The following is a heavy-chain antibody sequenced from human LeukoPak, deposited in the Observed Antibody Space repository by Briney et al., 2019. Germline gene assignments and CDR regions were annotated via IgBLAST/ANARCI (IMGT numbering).Heavy chain of an antibody. CDR1: GGSISSGGYS. D-gene: IGHD6-6*01. Sequence: PSETLSLTCAASGGSISSGGYSWSWIRQPPGKGLEWIGYIYYSGSTNYNPSLKSRVTISVDTSKNQFSLKLSSVTAADTAVYYCARTSIAARRANAFDIWGQGTMVTVSS. J-gene: IGHJ3*02. V-gene: IGHV4-61*08. CDR3: ARTSIAARRANAFDI. CDR2: IYYSGST.